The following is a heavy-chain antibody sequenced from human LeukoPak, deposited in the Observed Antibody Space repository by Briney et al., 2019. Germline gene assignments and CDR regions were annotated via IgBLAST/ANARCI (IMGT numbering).Heavy chain of an antibody. Sequence: ASVKVSCKASGGTFSSYAISWVRQAPGQGLEWMGWINPNSGGTNYAQKFQGRVTMTRDTSISTAYMELSRLRSDDTAVYYCARERADCGGDCYYFDYWGQGTLVTVSS. CDR3: ARERADCGGDCYYFDY. CDR2: INPNSGGT. D-gene: IGHD2-21*02. V-gene: IGHV1-2*02. J-gene: IGHJ4*02. CDR1: GGTFSSYA.